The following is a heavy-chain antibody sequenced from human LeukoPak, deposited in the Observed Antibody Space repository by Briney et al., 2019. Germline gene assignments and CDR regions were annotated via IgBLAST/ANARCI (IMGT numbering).Heavy chain of an antibody. CDR3: AGGNGYYYAPPDY. V-gene: IGHV1-2*02. J-gene: IGHJ4*02. CDR2: INPNSGGT. Sequence: ASVKVSCKASGYTFTGYYMHWVRQAPGQGLEWMGWINPNSGGTNYAQKFQGRVTMTRDTSISTAYMELSRLRSDDTAVYYCAGGNGYYYAPPDYWGQGTLVTVSS. D-gene: IGHD3-22*01. CDR1: GYTFTGYY.